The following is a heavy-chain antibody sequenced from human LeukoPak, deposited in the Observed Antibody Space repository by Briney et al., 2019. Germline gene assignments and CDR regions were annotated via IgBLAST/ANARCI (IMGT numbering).Heavy chain of an antibody. Sequence: GGSLRLSCAASGFTFSSYGMHWVRQAPGKGLEWVSTISSSGGSTYYADSVKGRFTISRDNSKNTLYLQMNSLRAEDTAVYYCAKSYGSGSYYDYWGQGTLVTVSS. J-gene: IGHJ4*02. V-gene: IGHV3-23*01. CDR1: GFTFSSYG. D-gene: IGHD3-10*01. CDR3: AKSYGSGSYYDY. CDR2: ISSSGGST.